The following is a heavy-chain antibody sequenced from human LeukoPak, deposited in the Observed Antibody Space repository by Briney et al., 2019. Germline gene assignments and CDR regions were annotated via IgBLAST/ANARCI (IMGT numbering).Heavy chain of an antibody. J-gene: IGHJ3*02. CDR3: ARDPFMVRGVISI. V-gene: IGHV3-30-3*01. CDR2: ISYDGSNK. CDR1: GFTFSSYA. D-gene: IGHD3-10*01. Sequence: GGSLRVSCAASGFTFSSYAMHWVRQAPGKGLEWVAVISYDGSNKYYADSVKGRFTISRDNSKNTLYLQMNSLRPEDTAVYYCARDPFMVRGVISIWGQGTMVTVSS.